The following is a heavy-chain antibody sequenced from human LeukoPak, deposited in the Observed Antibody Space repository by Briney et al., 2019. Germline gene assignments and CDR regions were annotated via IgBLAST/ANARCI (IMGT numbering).Heavy chain of an antibody. D-gene: IGHD6-13*01. CDR3: ANVGYSSNPSWGNWFDP. V-gene: IGHV3-30*02. CDR1: GFTFSSYG. CDR2: IRYDGGNK. J-gene: IGHJ5*02. Sequence: GGSLRLSCAASGFTFSSYGMHWVRQAPGKGLEGVAFIRYDGGNKYYADSVKGRFTISRDNSNNTLYLQMNSLRAEDTAVYYCANVGYSSNPSWGNWFDPWGQGTLVTVSS.